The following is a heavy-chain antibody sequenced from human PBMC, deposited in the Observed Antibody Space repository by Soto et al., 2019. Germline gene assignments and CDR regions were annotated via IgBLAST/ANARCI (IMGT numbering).Heavy chain of an antibody. D-gene: IGHD5-12*01. Sequence: SETLSLTCAVYGGSFSGYSWSWILQPPSKGLEWIGEINNSGSTTNSTALKGRVTILVDTSKDQFSVKLSSVTAADTDVYYCARGPGGYPPSYWGQGTLVTVSS. CDR3: ARGPGGYPPSY. V-gene: IGHV4-34*01. CDR1: GGSFSGYS. J-gene: IGHJ4*02. CDR2: INNSGST.